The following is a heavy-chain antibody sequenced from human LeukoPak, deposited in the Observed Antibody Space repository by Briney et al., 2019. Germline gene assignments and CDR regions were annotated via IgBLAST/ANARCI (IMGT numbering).Heavy chain of an antibody. CDR2: IIPIFGTA. V-gene: IGHV1-69*13. Sequence: GASVKVSCKASGYTFTSYDINWVRQATGQGLEWMGGIIPIFGTANYAQKFQGRVTITADESTSTAYMELSSLRSEDTAVYYCARGIGLPTHAFDIWGQRTMVTVSS. J-gene: IGHJ3*02. D-gene: IGHD2-15*01. CDR3: ARGIGLPTHAFDI. CDR1: GYTFTSYD.